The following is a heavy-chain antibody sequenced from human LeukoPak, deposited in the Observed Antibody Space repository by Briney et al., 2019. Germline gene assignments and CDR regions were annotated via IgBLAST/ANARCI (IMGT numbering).Heavy chain of an antibody. D-gene: IGHD2-2*01. CDR1: GFTFSSYG. J-gene: IGHJ4*02. V-gene: IGHV3-30*02. CDR3: AKDERRYCSSTSCSTFDY. CDR2: IWYGGSNK. Sequence: GGSLRLSCAASGFTFSSYGMHWVRQAPGKGLEWVAVIWYGGSNKYYADSVKGRFTISRDNSKNTLYLQMNSLRAEDTAVYYCAKDERRYCSSTSCSTFDYWGQGTLVTVSS.